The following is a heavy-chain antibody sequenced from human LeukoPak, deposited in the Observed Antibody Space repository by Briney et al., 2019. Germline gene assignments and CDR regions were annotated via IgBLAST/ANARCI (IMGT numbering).Heavy chain of an antibody. V-gene: IGHV4-34*01. CDR3: ARGPVRWLSPRRYYFDY. CDR2: INHSGST. D-gene: IGHD5-24*01. Sequence: SETLSLTCAVYGGSFSGYYWSWIRQPPGKGLEWIGEINHSGSTNYNPSPKSRVTIPVDTSKNQFSLKLSSVTAADTAVYYCARGPVRWLSPRRYYFDYWGQGTLVTVSS. CDR1: GGSFSGYY. J-gene: IGHJ4*02.